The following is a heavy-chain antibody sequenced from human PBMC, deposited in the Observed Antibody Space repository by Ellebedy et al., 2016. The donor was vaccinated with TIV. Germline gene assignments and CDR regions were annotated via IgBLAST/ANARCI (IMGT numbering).Heavy chain of an antibody. CDR1: GYSFTNYW. D-gene: IGHD6-25*01. Sequence: KVSCKGSGYSFTNYWIGWVRQMPGKGLEWMGVIYPGDSDTRYRPSFQGQVTISADKSISTAYLQCSSLKASDTAMYYCATSRLPGRAFDIWGQGTMVTVSS. CDR3: ATSRLPGRAFDI. J-gene: IGHJ3*02. CDR2: IYPGDSDT. V-gene: IGHV5-51*01.